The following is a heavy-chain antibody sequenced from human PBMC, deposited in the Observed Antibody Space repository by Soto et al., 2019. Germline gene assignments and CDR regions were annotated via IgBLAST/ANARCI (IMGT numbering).Heavy chain of an antibody. Sequence: GGSLRLSCAASGFTFSSYEMNWVRQAPGKGLERVSYISSSGSTIYYADSVKGRFTISRDNAKNSLYLQMNSLRAEDTAVYYCARGRGDYYDSSGYYLPSGYFDYWGQGTLVTSPQ. CDR1: GFTFSSYE. D-gene: IGHD3-22*01. V-gene: IGHV3-48*03. J-gene: IGHJ4*02. CDR2: ISSSGSTI. CDR3: ARGRGDYYDSSGYYLPSGYFDY.